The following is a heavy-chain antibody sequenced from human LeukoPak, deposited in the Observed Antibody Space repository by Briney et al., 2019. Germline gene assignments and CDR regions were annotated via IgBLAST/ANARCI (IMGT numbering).Heavy chain of an antibody. CDR3: ARDIRWGEGLLH. J-gene: IGHJ4*02. V-gene: IGHV3-66*01. D-gene: IGHD3-16*01. Sequence: GGSLRLSCAASGFTVSSNYMSWVRQAPGKGLEGVSVIYSGGSTYYADSVKGRFTISRDNSKNTLYLQMNSLRAEDTAVYYCARDIRWGEGLLHWGQGTLVTVSS. CDR1: GFTVSSNY. CDR2: IYSGGST.